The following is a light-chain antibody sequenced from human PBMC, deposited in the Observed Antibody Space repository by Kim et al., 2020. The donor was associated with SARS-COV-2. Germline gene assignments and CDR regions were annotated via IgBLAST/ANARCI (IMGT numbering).Light chain of an antibody. J-gene: IGKJ5*01. CDR1: QSISSH. CDR3: QQGYSSPQIT. Sequence: SVGDRVIITCRTSQSISSHLNWYQQKPGKAPKLLIFAASSLQSGVPSRCSGSGSGTDFTLTITTLQPEDFATYYCQQGYSSPQITFGQGTRLEIK. CDR2: AAS. V-gene: IGKV1-39*01.